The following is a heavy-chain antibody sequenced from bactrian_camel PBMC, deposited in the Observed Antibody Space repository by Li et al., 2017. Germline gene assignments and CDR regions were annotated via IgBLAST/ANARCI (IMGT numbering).Heavy chain of an antibody. CDR2: LAMDGRT. CDR3: AISFVPVPSAGYCYTSDY. V-gene: IGHV3S53*01. CDR1: GNIASTNA. D-gene: IGHD2*01. Sequence: VQLVESGGGSVQTGGSLRLSCVASGNIASTNAMAWFRQVPGEEREGVASLAMDGRTKYTDSVKGLFTISKDNAKKTLYLQMNDLNPEDTAMYYCAISFVPVPSAGYCYTSDYWGQGTQVTVS. J-gene: IGHJ4*01.